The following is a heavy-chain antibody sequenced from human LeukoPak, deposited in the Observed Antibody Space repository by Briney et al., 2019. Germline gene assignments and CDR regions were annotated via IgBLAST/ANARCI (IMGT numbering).Heavy chain of an antibody. CDR2: IYYSGST. J-gene: IGHJ4*02. D-gene: IGHD3-16*01. Sequence: PSETLSLTCTVSGGSISSYYWSWIRQPPGKGLEWIGYIYYSGSTNYNPSLKSRVTISVDTSKSQFSLKLTSVTAADTAVYYCARGAGGSYYYWGQGTLVTVSS. CDR1: GGSISSYY. CDR3: ARGAGGSYYY. V-gene: IGHV4-59*01.